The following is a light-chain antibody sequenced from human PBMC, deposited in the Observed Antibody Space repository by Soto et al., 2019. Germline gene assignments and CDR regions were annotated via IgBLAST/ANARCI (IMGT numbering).Light chain of an antibody. CDR3: HQFGDSPQT. CDR1: QSLSVSY. Sequence: EIVLTQSPGTLSLSPGDRATLSCRASQSLSVSYIPWYQQKPGQAPRLLIYSTSTRATGIPDRFSGRGSGTHFTLCISRLEPEDFAVYYCHQFGDSPQTFGQGTTVEV. CDR2: STS. J-gene: IGKJ1*01. V-gene: IGKV3-20*01.